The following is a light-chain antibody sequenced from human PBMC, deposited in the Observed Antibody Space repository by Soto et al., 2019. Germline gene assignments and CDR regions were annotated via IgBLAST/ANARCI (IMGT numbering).Light chain of an antibody. J-gene: IGKJ4*01. CDR2: AAS. V-gene: IGKV3-15*01. Sequence: EIVMTQSPATLSVSPGERATLSCRASQTVSSSFLAWYQQTPGQAPRLLIYAASTRATGVSARFSGSGSGTEFTLTISSLQPEDFTIYYCQYYNNWLATFGGGTKVDIK. CDR1: QTVSSS. CDR3: QYYNNWLAT.